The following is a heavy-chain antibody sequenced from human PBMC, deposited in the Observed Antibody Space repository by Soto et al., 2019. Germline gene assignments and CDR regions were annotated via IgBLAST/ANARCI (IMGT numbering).Heavy chain of an antibody. CDR2: IYLGDSET. J-gene: IGHJ6*03. CDR1: RSSRSNYW. V-gene: IGHV5-51*03. Sequence: EVRLVQSGAEVRKPGESLQISCEVSRSSRSNYWIAWMRQMPGRGLEWMGIIYLGDSETRYNPSFKGQVTISADRSVSAAYLQWSSLRASDSATYYCARCVVPFYYLDVWGEGTTVIV. CDR3: ARCVVPFYYLDV.